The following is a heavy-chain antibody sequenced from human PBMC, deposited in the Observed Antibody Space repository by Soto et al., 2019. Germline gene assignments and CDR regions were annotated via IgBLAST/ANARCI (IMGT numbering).Heavy chain of an antibody. V-gene: IGHV1-18*01. D-gene: IGHD5-12*01. CDR3: ARDRSLYSGYVYYYYYGMDV. J-gene: IGHJ6*02. Sequence: ASVKVSCKASGYTFTSYGISWVRQAPGQGLEWLGWISAYNGNTNYAQKLQGRVTMTTDTSTSTAYMELRSLRSDDTAVYYCARDRSLYSGYVYYYYYGMDVWGQGTTVTVSS. CDR1: GYTFTSYG. CDR2: ISAYNGNT.